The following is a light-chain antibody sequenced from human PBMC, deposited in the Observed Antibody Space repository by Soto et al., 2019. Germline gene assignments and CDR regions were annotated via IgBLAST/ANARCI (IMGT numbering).Light chain of an antibody. J-gene: IGKJ1*01. CDR2: GVY. CDR3: QQYNNWPPT. Sequence: EIVLTQSPGTLSLSPGERATLSCRASQSVSSSYLAWYQQKPGQAPRLLIYGVYTRAPGIPARFSGSGSGTEFTLTISSLQSEDFAVYYCQQYNNWPPTFGQGTKVDIK. V-gene: IGKV3D-15*01. CDR1: QSVSSSY.